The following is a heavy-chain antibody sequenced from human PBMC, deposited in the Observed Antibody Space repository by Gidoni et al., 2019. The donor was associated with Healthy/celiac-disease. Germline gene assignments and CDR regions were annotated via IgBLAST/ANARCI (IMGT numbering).Heavy chain of an antibody. D-gene: IGHD1-26*01. J-gene: IGHJ4*02. CDR2: IKSKTDGGTT. V-gene: IGHV3-15*01. CDR3: TTAGVGASPDPFDY. Sequence: EVQLVESGGGLVKPGGSLRLAGAASGFTVSNAWMSWVRQAPGKGLEWVGRIKSKTDGGTTDYAAPVKGRFTISRDDSNNTLYLQMNSLKTEDTAVYYCTTAGVGASPDPFDYWGQGTLVTVSS. CDR1: GFTVSNAW.